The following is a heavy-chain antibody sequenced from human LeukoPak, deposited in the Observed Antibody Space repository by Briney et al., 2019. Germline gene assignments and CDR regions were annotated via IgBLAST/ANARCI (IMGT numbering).Heavy chain of an antibody. D-gene: IGHD6-13*01. CDR1: GDSISSNYYY. Sequence: SETLSLTCTVSGDSISSNYYYWRWLRQPPGRGLVRIASIYYSRCTYYIPSLKTLITILLNTSMYKFSLNLSSVAAADTAVYYCAGIAAAARYYYYYYYMDVWGKGTTVTVSS. J-gene: IGHJ6*03. CDR2: IYYSRCT. V-gene: IGHV4-39*07. CDR3: AGIAAAARYYYYYYYMDV.